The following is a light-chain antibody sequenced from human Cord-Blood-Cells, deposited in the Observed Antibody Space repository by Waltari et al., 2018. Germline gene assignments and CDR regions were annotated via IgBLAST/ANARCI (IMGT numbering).Light chain of an antibody. CDR3: SSYAGSNIYVV. Sequence: QSALTQPPSASGSPGQSVTLSRTGTSSEVGCYNYVYLFQQHPGKAPKLTIYEVSKRPAGVPVRVSGSKSGNTASLTVSGLHAEDEADYYCSSYAGSNIYVVFGGGTKLTVL. J-gene: IGLJ2*01. CDR2: EVS. V-gene: IGLV2-8*01. CDR1: SSEVGCYNY.